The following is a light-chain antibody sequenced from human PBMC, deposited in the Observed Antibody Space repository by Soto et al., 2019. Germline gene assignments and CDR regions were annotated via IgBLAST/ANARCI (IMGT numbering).Light chain of an antibody. J-gene: IGLJ3*02. CDR3: GTWVGSLSAGV. CDR1: TSNIGNNY. V-gene: IGLV1-51*02. CDR2: EDN. Sequence: QSVLTQPPSVSAAPGQKVTISCSGSTSNIGNNYVSWYQHLPGTAPKLLIYEDNKRPSGIPDRFSGSKSGTSTTLGITGLQTGDEANYYCGTWVGSLSAGVFCGGTKLTVL.